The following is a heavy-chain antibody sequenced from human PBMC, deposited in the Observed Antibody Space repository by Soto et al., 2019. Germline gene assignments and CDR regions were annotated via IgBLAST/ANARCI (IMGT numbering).Heavy chain of an antibody. CDR2: INPMSRTA. CDR3: VRGTYCGASCYFAREY. J-gene: IGHJ4*02. Sequence: EQLVQSGSEVKKPGSSVKVSCKASGDTSTTYVVSWVRQAPGNGLEWMGGINPMSRTAKYAEKYSGRVTITADEATKTVYLDLTTLRFEDTAVYFCVRGTYCGASCYFAREYWGQGTLVAVSS. CDR1: GDTSTTYV. D-gene: IGHD2-21*01. V-gene: IGHV1-69*01.